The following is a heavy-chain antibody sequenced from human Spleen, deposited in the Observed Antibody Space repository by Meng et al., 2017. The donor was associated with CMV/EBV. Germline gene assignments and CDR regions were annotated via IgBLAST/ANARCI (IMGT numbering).Heavy chain of an antibody. V-gene: IGHV3-23*01. D-gene: IGHD3-3*01. J-gene: IGHJ6*02. Sequence: GGSLRLSCAASGFTFDNFGMNWVRQAPGKGLEWVSIISGSGDNTYYVDSVKGWFTISRDNSKNTLYLQMNNLRAEDTARYYCAKDLGDVGVFGVAYHYCMDVWGQGTTVTVSS. CDR1: GFTFDNFG. CDR3: AKDLGDVGVFGVAYHYCMDV. CDR2: ISGSGDNT.